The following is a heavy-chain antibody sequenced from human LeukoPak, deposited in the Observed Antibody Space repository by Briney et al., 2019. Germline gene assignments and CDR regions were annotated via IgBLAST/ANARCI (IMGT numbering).Heavy chain of an antibody. CDR1: GFAFSSYA. V-gene: IGHV3-23*01. J-gene: IGHJ3*02. CDR3: AGVRGSGWSAGAFDI. Sequence: GGSLRLSCAASGFAFSSYAMSWVRQAPGKGLEWVSVITGSGGSIYYADSVKGRFPISRDNSKNTLYLQMNSLRVEDTATYYCAGVRGSGWSAGAFDIWGQGTMVTVSS. D-gene: IGHD6-13*01. CDR2: ITGSGGSI.